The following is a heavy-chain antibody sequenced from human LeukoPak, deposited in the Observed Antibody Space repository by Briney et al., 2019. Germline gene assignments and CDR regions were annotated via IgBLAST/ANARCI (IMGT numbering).Heavy chain of an antibody. CDR2: IYPGDSDT. D-gene: IGHD6-6*01. V-gene: IGHV5-51*01. J-gene: IGHJ3*02. CDR3: ARTKPYSSSSVDAFDI. CDR1: GYSFTSYW. Sequence: GESLKISCKGSGYSFTSYWIGWVRQMPGKGLEWMGIIYPGDSDTRYSPSFQGQVTISADKSISTAYLQWSSLRASDTAMYYCARTKPYSSSSVDAFDIWGQGTMVTVSS.